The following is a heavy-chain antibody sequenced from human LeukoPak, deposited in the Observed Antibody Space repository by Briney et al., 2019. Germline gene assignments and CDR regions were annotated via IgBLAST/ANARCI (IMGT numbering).Heavy chain of an antibody. CDR1: GYSFTSYD. J-gene: IGHJ6*02. D-gene: IGHD6-13*01. CDR3: ARARTPLIAAAGTHYYYGMDV. CDR2: MNPNSDNT. Sequence: ASVKVPCKASGYSFTSYDINWVRQATGQGLEWMGWMNPNSDNTGYAQKFQGRVTMTRNTSISTAYMELSSLGSDDTAVYYCARARTPLIAAAGTHYYYGMDVWGQGTTVTVSS. V-gene: IGHV1-8*01.